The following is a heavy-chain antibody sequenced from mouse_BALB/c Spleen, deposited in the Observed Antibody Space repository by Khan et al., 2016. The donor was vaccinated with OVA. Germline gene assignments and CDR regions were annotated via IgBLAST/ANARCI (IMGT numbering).Heavy chain of an antibody. CDR3: VRMGNYYGSFYWYFYV. V-gene: IGHV2-9-2*01. CDR2: IWTGGGT. D-gene: IGHD1-1*01. J-gene: IGHJ1*01. CDR1: GFSLTNYD. Sequence: QVQLKESGPGLVAPSQSLSITCTVSGFSLTNYDISWIRQPPGKGLEWLGVIWTGGGTNYNSAFMSRLSIRKDNSKSQFFLNMNSQQTDDAAIYYCVRMGNYYGSFYWYFYVWGAGTTVTVSS.